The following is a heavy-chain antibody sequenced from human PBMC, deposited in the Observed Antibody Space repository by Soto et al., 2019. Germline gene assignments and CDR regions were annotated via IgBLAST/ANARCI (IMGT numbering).Heavy chain of an antibody. J-gene: IGHJ5*02. V-gene: IGHV3-9*01. CDR2: VSWNGGSI. CDR3: TKASTPYCSSTSCAGWFDP. CDR1: GFTFDDYG. Sequence: GGSLRLSCAASGFTFDDYGMHWVRQAPGKGLEWVSGVSWNGGSIGYAASVRGRFTISRDNAKNSLYLQMKSLRAEDTALYYCTKASTPYCSSTSCAGWFDPWGQGTRCTVSP. D-gene: IGHD2-2*01.